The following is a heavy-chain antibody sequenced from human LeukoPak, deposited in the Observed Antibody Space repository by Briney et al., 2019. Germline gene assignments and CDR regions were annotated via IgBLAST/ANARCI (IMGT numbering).Heavy chain of an antibody. Sequence: GESLKISCKGSGYSFTSYWIGWVRQMPGKGLEWMGIIYPGDSDTRYSPSFQGQVTISADKSISTAYLQWGSLKASDAAMYYCARSQGYCSGGSCLQGDWFDPWGQGTLVTVSS. D-gene: IGHD2-15*01. V-gene: IGHV5-51*01. CDR1: GYSFTSYW. J-gene: IGHJ5*02. CDR2: IYPGDSDT. CDR3: ARSQGYCSGGSCLQGDWFDP.